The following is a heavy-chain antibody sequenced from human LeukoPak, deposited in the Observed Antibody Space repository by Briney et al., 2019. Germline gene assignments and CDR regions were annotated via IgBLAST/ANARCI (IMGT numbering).Heavy chain of an antibody. D-gene: IGHD6-6*01. CDR1: GDSVSSNSAA. J-gene: IGHJ4*02. CDR2: TYYRSKWYN. V-gene: IGHV6-1*01. CDR3: ARAAHSPYPWVPSPADY. Sequence: SQTLSLTCAISGDSVSSNSAAWNWIRQSPSRGLEWLGRTYYRSKWYNDYAVSVKSRITINPDTSKNQFSLQLNSVTPEDTAVYYCARAAHSPYPWVPSPADYWGQGTLVTVFS.